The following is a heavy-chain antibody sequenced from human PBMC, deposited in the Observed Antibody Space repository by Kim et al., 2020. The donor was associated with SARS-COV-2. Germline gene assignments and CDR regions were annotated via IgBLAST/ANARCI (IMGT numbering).Heavy chain of an antibody. CDR3: ARHGAYCGGDCDAFDI. J-gene: IGHJ3*02. V-gene: IGHV4-59*08. Sequence: SETLSLTCTVSGGSISSYYWSWIRQPPGKGLEWIGYIYYSGSTNYNPSLKSRVTISVDTSKNQCSLKLSSVTAADTAVYYCARHGAYCGGDCDAFDIWGQGTMVTVSS. D-gene: IGHD2-21*02. CDR2: IYYSGST. CDR1: GGSISSYY.